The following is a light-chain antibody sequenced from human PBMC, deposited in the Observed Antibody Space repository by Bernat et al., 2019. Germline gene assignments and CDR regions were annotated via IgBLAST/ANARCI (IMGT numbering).Light chain of an antibody. Sequence: QSALTQPPSVSGSPGQSVTISCTGTSSDVGSYNRVSWYQQSPGTAPKLMIYELTNRPSGVPDRFSGSKSGNTASLTISGLQAEDEADYYCSSYTSISTSVFGGGTKLTVL. CDR1: SSDVGSYNR. J-gene: IGLJ2*01. CDR3: SSYTSISTSV. V-gene: IGLV2-18*02. CDR2: ELT.